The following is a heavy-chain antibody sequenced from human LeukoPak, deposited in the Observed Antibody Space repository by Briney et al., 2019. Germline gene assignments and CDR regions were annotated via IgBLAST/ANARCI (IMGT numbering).Heavy chain of an antibody. CDR3: ARAGYSYETYYYYYMDV. D-gene: IGHD5-18*01. J-gene: IGHJ6*03. CDR1: GYTFTSYY. CDR2: INPSGGST. Sequence: ASVKVSCKASGYTFTSYYMHWVRQAPGQGLEWMGIINPSGGSTSYAQKFQGRVTMTRDMSTSTVYMELSSLRSEDTAVYYCARAGYSYETYYYYYMDVWGKGTTVTVSS. V-gene: IGHV1-46*01.